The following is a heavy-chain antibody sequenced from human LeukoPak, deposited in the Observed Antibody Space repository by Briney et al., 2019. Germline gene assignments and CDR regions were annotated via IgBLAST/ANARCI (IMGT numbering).Heavy chain of an antibody. V-gene: IGHV4-59*01. D-gene: IGHD6-19*01. J-gene: IGHJ4*02. CDR3: ARGRLLYSSGWPFDY. CDR1: GGSISSYY. Sequence: SETLSLTCSVSGGSISSYYWSWIRQPPGKGLEWIGYIYYSGSTNYNPSLKRRVTISVDTSKNQFSLKLSSVTAADTAVYYCARGRLLYSSGWPFDYWGQGTLVTVSS. CDR2: IYYSGST.